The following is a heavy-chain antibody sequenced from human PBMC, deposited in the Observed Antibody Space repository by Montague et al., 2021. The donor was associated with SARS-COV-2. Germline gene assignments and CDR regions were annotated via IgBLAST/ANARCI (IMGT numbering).Heavy chain of an antibody. CDR2: IKPDESEK. V-gene: IGHV3-7*01. CDR1: GFTFSNIW. D-gene: IGHD4-23*01. Sequence: SLRLSYAASGFTFSNIWMSWVRQAPGKGLEWVANIKPDESEKNYVDSVKGRFSIFRDNAKNSLYLQMDNLRAEDTAIYYCAKNGGAHGLDVWGQGTSVSVSS. CDR3: AKNGGAHGLDV. J-gene: IGHJ6*02.